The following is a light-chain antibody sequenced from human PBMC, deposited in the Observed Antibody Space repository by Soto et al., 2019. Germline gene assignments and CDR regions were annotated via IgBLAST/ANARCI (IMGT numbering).Light chain of an antibody. J-gene: IGLJ2*01. V-gene: IGLV1-40*01. Sequence: QAVVTQPPSVSGAPGQRVTISCTGSSSNIGAGYGVHWYQQLPGTAPKLLIYGNTNRPSGVPDRFSGSQSGTSASLAITGLQADDEADYYCQSYDSSLSPVVFGGGTQLTVL. CDR2: GNT. CDR3: QSYDSSLSPVV. CDR1: SSNIGAGYG.